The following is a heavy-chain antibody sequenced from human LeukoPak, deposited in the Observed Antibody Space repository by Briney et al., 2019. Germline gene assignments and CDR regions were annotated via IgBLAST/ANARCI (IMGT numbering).Heavy chain of an antibody. J-gene: IGHJ4*02. Sequence: GGSLRLSCVVSGFTFSSYEMNWVRQAPGKGLEWVSYIGSSGSTIYYADSVRGRFTISRDNAKNSLYLQMNSLRAEDTAVYYCARGEGASGYNLGYYFDYWGQGTLVTVSS. CDR2: IGSSGSTI. D-gene: IGHD5-24*01. V-gene: IGHV3-48*03. CDR1: GFTFSSYE. CDR3: ARGEGASGYNLGYYFDY.